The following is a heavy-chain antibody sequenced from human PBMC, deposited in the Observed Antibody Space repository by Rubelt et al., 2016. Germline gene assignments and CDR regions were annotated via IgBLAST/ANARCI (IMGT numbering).Heavy chain of an antibody. CDR3: ARVSKQLVFITYYYYGMDV. J-gene: IGHJ6*02. D-gene: IGHD6-6*01. Sequence: QLQLQESGPGLVKPSETLSLTCTVSGGSISSSSYYWGWIRQPPGKGLEWIGSIYYSGSTYYNSSLKSRVTISVDTSKNQFSLKLSSVTAADTAVYYCARVSKQLVFITYYYYGMDVWGQGTTVTVSS. CDR2: IYYSGST. CDR1: GGSISSSSYY. V-gene: IGHV4-39*01.